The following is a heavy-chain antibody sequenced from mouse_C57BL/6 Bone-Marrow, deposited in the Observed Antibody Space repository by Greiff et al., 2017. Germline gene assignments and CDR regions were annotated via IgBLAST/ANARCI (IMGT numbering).Heavy chain of an antibody. CDR2: IFPGSGST. V-gene: IGHV1-75*01. CDR3: ARSRDGYYVSLAY. Sequence: VKLQESGPELVKPGASVKISCKASGYTFTDYYINWVKQRPGQGLEWIGWIFPGSGSTYYNEKFKGKATLTVDKSSSTAYMLLSSLTSEDSAVYFCARSRDGYYVSLAYWGQGTLVTVSA. CDR1: GYTFTDYY. D-gene: IGHD2-3*01. J-gene: IGHJ3*01.